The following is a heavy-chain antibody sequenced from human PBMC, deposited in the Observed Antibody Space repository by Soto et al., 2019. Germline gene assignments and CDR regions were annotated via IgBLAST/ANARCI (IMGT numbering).Heavy chain of an antibody. CDR2: ISAYNGNT. V-gene: IGHV1-18*01. Sequence: ASVKVSCKASGYSFTSYGISWVRQAPGQGLEWMGWISAYNGNTNYAQKLQGRVTMTTDTSTSTAYMELRSLRSDDTAVYYCIRSTIFGVADGHDYWGQGTLVTVSS. CDR3: IRSTIFGVADGHDY. D-gene: IGHD3-3*01. J-gene: IGHJ4*02. CDR1: GYSFTSYG.